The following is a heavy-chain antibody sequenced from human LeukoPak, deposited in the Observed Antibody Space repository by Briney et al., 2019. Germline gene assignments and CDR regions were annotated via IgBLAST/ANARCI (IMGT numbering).Heavy chain of an antibody. D-gene: IGHD5-12*01. CDR1: GFTFSSYW. CDR2: IKPDGSEK. CDR3: ARDWRPIVATAGAESDY. Sequence: GGSLRLSCAASGFTFSSYWMSWVRKAPGKGLEWLANIKPDGSEKYYVDSVEGRFTISRDNAKNSLYLQMNSLRAEDTALYYCARDWRPIVATAGAESDYWGQGTLVTVSS. J-gene: IGHJ4*02. V-gene: IGHV3-7*01.